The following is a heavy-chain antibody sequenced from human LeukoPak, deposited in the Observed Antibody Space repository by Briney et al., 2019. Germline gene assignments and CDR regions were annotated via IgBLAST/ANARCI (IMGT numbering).Heavy chain of an antibody. CDR3: TRGSGIVVAGWDWFDP. CDR1: GGTFSSYA. J-gene: IGHJ5*02. V-gene: IGHV1-69*04. Sequence: GASVKVSCKASGGTFSSYAISWVRQAPGQGLEWMGRIIPILGIANYAQKFQGRVTITADKSTSTAYMELSSLRSEDTAVYYCTRGSGIVVAGWDWFDPWGQGTLVTVSS. D-gene: IGHD6-19*01. CDR2: IIPILGIA.